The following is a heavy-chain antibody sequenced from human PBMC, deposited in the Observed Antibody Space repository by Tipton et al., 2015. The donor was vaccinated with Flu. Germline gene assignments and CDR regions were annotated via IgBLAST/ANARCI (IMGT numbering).Heavy chain of an antibody. D-gene: IGHD5-18*01. CDR2: MYYSGST. Sequence: LRLSCTVSGGSVTSSDYYWGWVRQPPGKGLEWIATMYYSGSTFYNPSLKSRVTMSVDTSKNQFSLKLSSVTAADTAVYYCARLAYSYDIRGYYFDSWGQGTLVTVSS. J-gene: IGHJ4*02. V-gene: IGHV4-39*07. CDR3: ARLAYSYDIRGYYFDS. CDR1: GGSVTSSDYY.